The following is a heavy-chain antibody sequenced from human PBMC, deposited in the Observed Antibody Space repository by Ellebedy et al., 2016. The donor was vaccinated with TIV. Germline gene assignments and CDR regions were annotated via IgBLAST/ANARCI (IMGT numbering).Heavy chain of an antibody. Sequence: LRLSCTVSGGSISSGGYYWSWIRQHPGKGLEWIGYIYYSGSTYYNPSLKSRVTISVDTSKNQFSLKLSSVTAADTAMYYCTRGGTSYSDYWGQGTLVTVSS. V-gene: IGHV4-31*03. J-gene: IGHJ4*02. CDR2: IYYSGST. D-gene: IGHD1-1*01. CDR1: GGSISSGGYY. CDR3: TRGGTSYSDY.